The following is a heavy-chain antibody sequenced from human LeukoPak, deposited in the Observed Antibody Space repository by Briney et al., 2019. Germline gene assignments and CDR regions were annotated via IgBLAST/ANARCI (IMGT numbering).Heavy chain of an antibody. Sequence: GGSLRLSCAASGFTFSSYGMHWVRQAPGKGLEWVAFIRYDGSNKYYADSVKGRFTISRDNSKNTLYLQMNSPRAEDTAVYYCATQLFMVRGVKGDDYWGQGTLVTVSS. CDR1: GFTFSSYG. V-gene: IGHV3-30*02. J-gene: IGHJ4*02. D-gene: IGHD3-10*01. CDR2: IRYDGSNK. CDR3: ATQLFMVRGVKGDDY.